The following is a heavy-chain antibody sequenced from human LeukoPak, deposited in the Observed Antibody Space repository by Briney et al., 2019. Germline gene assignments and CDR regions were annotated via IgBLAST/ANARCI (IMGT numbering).Heavy chain of an antibody. CDR1: GFTFTAYL. D-gene: IGHD3-22*01. CDR2: MSSDGNAM. Sequence: GGSLRLSCAASGFTFTAYLIHWVRQAPGKGLEWVAVMSSDGNAMFYTDSVKGRFTISGDNSKNTLYLQMNSLRAEDTAVYYCVRESEYYFDHSASFDYWGQGTLVTVSS. V-gene: IGHV3-30-3*01. J-gene: IGHJ4*02. CDR3: VRESEYYFDHSASFDY.